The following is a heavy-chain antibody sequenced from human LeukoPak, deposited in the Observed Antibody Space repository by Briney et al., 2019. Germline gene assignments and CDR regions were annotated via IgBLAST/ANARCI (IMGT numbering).Heavy chain of an antibody. CDR2: ISAYNGNT. CDR1: GYTFTSYG. D-gene: IGHD1-26*01. V-gene: IGHV1-18*01. Sequence: ASVKLSCKASGYTFTSYGISWVRQAPGQGLEWMGWISAYNGNTNYAHKLQGRVTITTDTSTSTPYTELRSLRSDDTAVYYCARDAPTWELLRSVWFDPSGQGTLVTVYS. J-gene: IGHJ5*02. CDR3: ARDAPTWELLRSVWFDP.